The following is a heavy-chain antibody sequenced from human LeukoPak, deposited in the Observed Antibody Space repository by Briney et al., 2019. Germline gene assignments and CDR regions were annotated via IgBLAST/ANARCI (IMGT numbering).Heavy chain of an antibody. Sequence: KPGGSLRLSCAASGFTFSSYSMNWVRQAPGKGLEWVSSISSSSSYIYYADSVKGRFTISRDNAKNSLYLQMNSLRAEDTAVYYCATSTTVTTTKGDYWGQGTLVTVSS. V-gene: IGHV3-21*01. D-gene: IGHD4-11*01. CDR3: ATSTTVTTTKGDY. J-gene: IGHJ4*02. CDR1: GFTFSSYS. CDR2: ISSSSSYI.